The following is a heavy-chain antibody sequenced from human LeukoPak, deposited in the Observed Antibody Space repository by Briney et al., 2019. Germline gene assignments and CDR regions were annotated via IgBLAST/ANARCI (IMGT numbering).Heavy chain of an antibody. CDR2: IWNDGSTQ. D-gene: IGHD2-8*02. Sequence: PGGSLRLSCEASEFTFRFYGIHWVRQAPGKGLEWVAVIWNDGSTQYYANSVRGRFTVSRDNSKNTVYLQMNSLRVEDTAVYHCARDRPYDTEVISGGVGPCNWFDPWGQGTVVTVSS. CDR3: ARDRPYDTEVISGGVGPCNWFDP. CDR1: EFTFRFYG. J-gene: IGHJ5*02. V-gene: IGHV3-33*01.